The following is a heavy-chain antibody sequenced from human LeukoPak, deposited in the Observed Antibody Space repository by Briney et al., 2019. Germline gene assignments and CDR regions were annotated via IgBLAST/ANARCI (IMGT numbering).Heavy chain of an antibody. CDR1: GGTFSSYA. J-gene: IGHJ4*02. CDR2: IIPIFGTA. Sequence: ASVKVSCKAPGGTFSSYAISWVRQAPGQGLEWMGRIIPIFGTANYAQKFQGRVTITADKSTSTAYMELSSLRSEDTAVYYCARDRFGGEQNWGQGTLVTVSS. V-gene: IGHV1-69*06. CDR3: ARDRFGGEQN. D-gene: IGHD3-16*01.